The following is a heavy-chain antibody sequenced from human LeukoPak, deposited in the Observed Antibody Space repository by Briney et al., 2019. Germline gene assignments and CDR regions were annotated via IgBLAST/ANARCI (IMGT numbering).Heavy chain of an antibody. Sequence: GGSLRLSCAASGFTFSSYAMHWVRQAPGKGLEWLAVISYDGSNKYYADSVKGRFTISRDNSENTLYLQMNSLRAEDTAVYYCARDGPGDYDSSGYYDYWGQGTLVTVSS. J-gene: IGHJ4*02. CDR2: ISYDGSNK. V-gene: IGHV3-30-3*01. D-gene: IGHD3-22*01. CDR1: GFTFSSYA. CDR3: ARDGPGDYDSSGYYDY.